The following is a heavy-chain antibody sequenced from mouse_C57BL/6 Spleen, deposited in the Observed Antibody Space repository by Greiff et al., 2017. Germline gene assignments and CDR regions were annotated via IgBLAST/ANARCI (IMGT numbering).Heavy chain of an antibody. CDR2: IRNKANNHAT. CDR3: TRRGPLAY. J-gene: IGHJ3*01. Sequence: EVQVVESGGGLVQPGGSMKLSCAASGFTFSDAWMDWVRQSPEKGLEWVAEIRNKANNHATYYAESVKGRFTISRDDSKSSVYLQMNSVRAEDTGIYYCTRRGPLAYWGQGTLVTVSA. CDR1: GFTFSDAW. V-gene: IGHV6-6*01.